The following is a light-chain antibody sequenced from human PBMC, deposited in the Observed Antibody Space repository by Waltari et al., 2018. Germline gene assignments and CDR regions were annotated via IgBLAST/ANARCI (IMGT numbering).Light chain of an antibody. V-gene: IGLV2-23*01. CDR1: SHAVGRFRV. CDR2: GGS. Sequence: QSALTQHASVSRSRGQSCAISCTANSHAVGRFRVVSWYHPHPGNAPKLMIYGGSQRPSGISNRFSGSKSGNTASLTISGLRAEDEADYYCCSYAGSSPHVVFGGGTKLTVL. J-gene: IGLJ2*01. CDR3: CSYAGSSPHVV.